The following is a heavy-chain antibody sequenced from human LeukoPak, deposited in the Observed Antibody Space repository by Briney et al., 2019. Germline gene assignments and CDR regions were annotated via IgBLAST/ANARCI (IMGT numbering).Heavy chain of an antibody. CDR2: INHSGST. Sequence: SETLSLTCAVYGGSFSGYYWSWIRQPPGKGLEWIGEINHSGSTNYNPSLKSRVTISVDTSKNQFSLKLSSVTAADTAVYYCARAQYSYALRLPLDYWGQGTLVTVSS. CDR1: GGSFSGYY. D-gene: IGHD5-18*01. V-gene: IGHV4-34*01. J-gene: IGHJ4*02. CDR3: ARAQYSYALRLPLDY.